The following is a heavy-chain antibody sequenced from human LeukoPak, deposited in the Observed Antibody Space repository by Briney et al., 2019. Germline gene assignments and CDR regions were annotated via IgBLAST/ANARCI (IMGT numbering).Heavy chain of an antibody. J-gene: IGHJ4*02. CDR2: ISYDGSNK. V-gene: IGHV3-30*03. CDR3: ARSYDSSGYFIPSVFDY. Sequence: PGGSLRLSCAASGFTFSSYGMHWVRQAPGKGLEWVAVISYDGSNKYYADSVKGRFTISRDNSKNTLYLQMNSLRAEDTAVYYCARSYDSSGYFIPSVFDYWGQGTLVTVSS. CDR1: GFTFSSYG. D-gene: IGHD3-22*01.